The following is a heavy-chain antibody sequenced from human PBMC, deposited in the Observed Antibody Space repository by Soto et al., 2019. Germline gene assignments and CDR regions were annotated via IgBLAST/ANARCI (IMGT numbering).Heavy chain of an antibody. D-gene: IGHD1-1*01. CDR1: GFSLTSRPMG. Sequence: QITLKESAPTRVKPTQTLTLTCTFSGFSLTSRPMGVGWIRQPPGKALEWLAFIYWDDDKRYSPSLRSRLTITKDTSGNQGVLTMTNMDHVDTATYYCAHRLSGYNWNGGYFDYWGHGALVAVSS. CDR3: AHRLSGYNWNGGYFDY. CDR2: IYWDDDK. J-gene: IGHJ4*01. V-gene: IGHV2-5*02.